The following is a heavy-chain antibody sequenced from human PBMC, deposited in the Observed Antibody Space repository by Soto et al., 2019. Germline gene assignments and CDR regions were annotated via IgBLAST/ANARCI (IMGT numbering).Heavy chain of an antibody. CDR1: GFTFSNAW. CDR3: TTDRDYDFWSGNQRYFDY. CDR2: IKSKTDGGTT. Sequence: EVQLVESGGGLVKPGGSLRLSCAASGFTFSNAWMSWVRQAPGKGLEWVGRIKSKTDGGTTDYAASVKGRFTISRDDSKNTLYMQMNSLKTGDTAVYYCTTDRDYDFWSGNQRYFDYWGQGTLVTVSS. D-gene: IGHD3-3*01. V-gene: IGHV3-15*01. J-gene: IGHJ4*02.